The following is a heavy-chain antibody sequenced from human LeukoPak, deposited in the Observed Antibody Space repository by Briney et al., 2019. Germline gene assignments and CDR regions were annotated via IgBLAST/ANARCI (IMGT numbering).Heavy chain of an antibody. V-gene: IGHV3-64*01. CDR1: GFTFSSYA. CDR3: ARDPGGYTPDY. Sequence: GGSLRLSCAASGFTFSSYAMHWVRQAPGKGLEYVSAISSNGGSTYYANSVKGRFTISRDNSKNTLYLQMGSLRAEDIAVYYCARDPGGYTPDYWGQGTLVTVSS. D-gene: IGHD3-22*01. J-gene: IGHJ4*02. CDR2: ISSNGGST.